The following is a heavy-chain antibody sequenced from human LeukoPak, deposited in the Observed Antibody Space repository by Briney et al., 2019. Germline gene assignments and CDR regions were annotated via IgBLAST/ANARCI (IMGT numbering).Heavy chain of an antibody. CDR3: ARVYSGSMGY. CDR2: ISHDGSNK. D-gene: IGHD1-26*01. CDR1: GFTFSSYA. J-gene: IGHJ4*02. Sequence: GGSLRPSCAASGFTFSSYAMHWVRQAPGKGLEWVAVISHDGSNKYYADSVKGRFTISRDNSKNTLYLQMNSLRAEDTAVYYCARVYSGSMGYWGQGTLVTVSS. V-gene: IGHV3-30-3*01.